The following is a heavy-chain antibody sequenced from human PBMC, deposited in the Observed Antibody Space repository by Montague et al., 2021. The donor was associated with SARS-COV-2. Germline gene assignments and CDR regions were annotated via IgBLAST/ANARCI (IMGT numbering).Heavy chain of an antibody. CDR2: IYSSWST. CDR3: ARDGSLRFEILIGPRHYYYGMDV. D-gene: IGHD3-9*01. Sequence: SETLSLTCAVAVRSISRSSYSWSWIRHLSGKVLVGTGIIYSSWSTYYNPSLKSRVTISVDTSKNQFSLKLSSVTAADTAVYYCARDGSLRFEILIGPRHYYYGMDVWGQGTTVTVSS. J-gene: IGHJ6*02. CDR1: VRSISRSSYS. V-gene: IGHV4-39*07.